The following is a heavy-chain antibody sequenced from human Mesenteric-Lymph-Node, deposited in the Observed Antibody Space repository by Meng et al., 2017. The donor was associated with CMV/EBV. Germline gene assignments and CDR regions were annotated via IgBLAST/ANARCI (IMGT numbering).Heavy chain of an antibody. CDR1: GFTFSSYW. J-gene: IGHJ6*02. CDR2: INSDGSST. D-gene: IGHD1-26*01. V-gene: IGHV3-74*01. Sequence: GESLKISCAASGFTFSSYWMHWVRQAPGKGLVWVSRINSDGSSTSYADSVKGRFTISRDNAKNTLYLQMNSLRAEDTAVYYCAGELGSSYYYGMDVWGQGTTVTVSS. CDR3: AGELGSSYYYGMDV.